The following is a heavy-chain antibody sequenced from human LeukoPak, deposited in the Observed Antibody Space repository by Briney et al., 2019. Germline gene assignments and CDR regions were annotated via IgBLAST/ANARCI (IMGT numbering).Heavy chain of an antibody. CDR3: ATEMASLRGLDY. V-gene: IGHV4-4*07. Sequence: SETLSLTCTVSGGSISSYYWSWIRQPAGKGLEWIGRIYTSGSTNYNPSLKSRVTMSVDTSKNQFSLKLSSVTASDTAVYYCATEMASLRGLDYWGQGTLVTVSS. CDR2: IYTSGST. CDR1: GGSISSYY. D-gene: IGHD3-10*01. J-gene: IGHJ4*02.